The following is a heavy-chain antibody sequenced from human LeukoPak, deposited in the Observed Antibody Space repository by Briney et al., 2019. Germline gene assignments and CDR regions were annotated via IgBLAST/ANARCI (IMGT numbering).Heavy chain of an antibody. D-gene: IGHD3-10*01. CDR1: GGSIRSHH. J-gene: IGHJ4*02. CDR2: IDYSGST. V-gene: IGHV4-59*11. Sequence: SETLSLTCTVSGGSIRSHHWSWIRQPPGKGLECIGYIDYSGSTNCNPSLRSRVTISEDTSKNQFSLKLSSVTAADTAVYYCARKGYFGSESYFDYWGQGTLVTVSS. CDR3: ARKGYFGSESYFDY.